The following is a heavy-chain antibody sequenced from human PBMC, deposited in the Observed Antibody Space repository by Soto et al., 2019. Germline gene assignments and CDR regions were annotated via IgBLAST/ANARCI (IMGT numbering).Heavy chain of an antibody. CDR3: ARGRCSTASCYRAKDDYYGMEV. CDR2: INHSGST. D-gene: IGHD2-2*01. CDR1: GGSFSGYY. Sequence: SSETLSLTCAVYGGSFSGYYWSWIRQSPGKGLEWIGEINHSGSTNYNPSLKSRVTISVDTSKNQFSLRLSSVTAADTAVYYCARGRCSTASCYRAKDDYYGMEVWGQGTTVTVS. J-gene: IGHJ6*02. V-gene: IGHV4-34*01.